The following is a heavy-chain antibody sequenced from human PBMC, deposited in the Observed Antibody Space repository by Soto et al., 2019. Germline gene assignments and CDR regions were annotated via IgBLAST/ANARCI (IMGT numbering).Heavy chain of an antibody. Sequence: PSETLSLTCAVYGASLGGYHDTWIRQSPGKGLEWIGEVHHDGGINYNPSLASRVTISADASKNQFSLRLRSATAADTAVYYCSRGYGAQWPTSDYWGQGTLVTVSS. D-gene: IGHD4-17*01. CDR3: SRGYGAQWPTSDY. V-gene: IGHV4-34*01. CDR2: VHHDGGI. CDR1: GASLGGYH. J-gene: IGHJ4*02.